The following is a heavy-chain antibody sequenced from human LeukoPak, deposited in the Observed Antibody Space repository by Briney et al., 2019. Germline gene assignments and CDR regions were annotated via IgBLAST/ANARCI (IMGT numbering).Heavy chain of an antibody. V-gene: IGHV3-23*01. CDR3: AKGQVVVVAATGFDY. D-gene: IGHD2-15*01. J-gene: IGHJ4*02. Sequence: GGSLRLSCAASGFTFSSYGMGWVRQAPGKGLEWVSAISGSGGSTYYADSVKGRFTISRDNSKNTLYLQMNSLRAEDTAVYYCAKGQVVVVAATGFDYWGQGTLVTVSS. CDR1: GFTFSSYG. CDR2: ISGSGGST.